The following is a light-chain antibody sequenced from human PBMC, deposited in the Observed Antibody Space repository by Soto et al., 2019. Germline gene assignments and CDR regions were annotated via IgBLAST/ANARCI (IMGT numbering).Light chain of an antibody. J-gene: IGLJ1*01. V-gene: IGLV1-47*01. CDR2: RNN. Sequence: QSVLTQPPSASGTPGQRVTISCSGSSSNIGSNYVYWYQQPPGTAPKLLIYRNNQRPSGVPDRFSGSKSGTSASLAISGLRSEDEADYYCAAWDDSLSGNYVFGTGTKVTVL. CDR1: SSNIGSNY. CDR3: AAWDDSLSGNYV.